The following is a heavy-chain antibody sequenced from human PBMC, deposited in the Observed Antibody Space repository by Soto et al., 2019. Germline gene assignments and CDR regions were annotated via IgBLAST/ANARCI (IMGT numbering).Heavy chain of an antibody. D-gene: IGHD3-3*01. V-gene: IGHV3-48*02. Sequence: EFQLVESGGALVQPGGSLRLSCAGSGFTFGTHSMNWVRQAAGKGLEWIAYISYDSDTIQYADSVKGRFTISRDNAKNSLYLQMNSLRDEDTAVYYCARLYDDYVWGQGTTVTVSS. CDR1: GFTFGTHS. CDR2: ISYDSDTI. J-gene: IGHJ6*02. CDR3: ARLYDDYV.